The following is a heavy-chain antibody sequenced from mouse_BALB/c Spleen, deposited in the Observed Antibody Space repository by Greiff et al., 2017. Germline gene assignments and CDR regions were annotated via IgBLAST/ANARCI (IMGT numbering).Heavy chain of an antibody. Sequence: EVKLMESGGGLVQPGGSLKLSCAASGFTFSSYTMSWVRQTPEKRLEWVAYISNGGGSTYYPDTVKGRFTISRDNAKNTLYLQMSSLKSEDTAMYYCARQILGYFDVWGAGTTVTVSS. J-gene: IGHJ1*01. V-gene: IGHV5-12-2*01. CDR1: GFTFSSYT. CDR3: ARQILGYFDV. CDR2: ISNGGGST. D-gene: IGHD1-1*01.